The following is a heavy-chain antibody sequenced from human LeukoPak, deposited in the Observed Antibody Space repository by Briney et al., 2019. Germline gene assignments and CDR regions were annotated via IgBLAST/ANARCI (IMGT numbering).Heavy chain of an antibody. D-gene: IGHD2-15*01. CDR3: ARLTVPQGEYCSGGSCYSLYYFDY. CDR2: IYYSGST. Sequence: PSQTLSLTRTVPGGTISSYKWSWIRQPPGKGLEWIGYIYYSGSTNYNPSLKSRVTISVDTSKNQFSLKLSSVTAADTAVYYCARLTVPQGEYCSGGSCYSLYYFDYWGQGTLVTVSS. CDR1: GGTISSYK. V-gene: IGHV4-59*08. J-gene: IGHJ4*02.